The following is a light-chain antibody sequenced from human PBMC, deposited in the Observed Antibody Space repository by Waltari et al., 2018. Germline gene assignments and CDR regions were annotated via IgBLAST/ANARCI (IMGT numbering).Light chain of an antibody. CDR2: GVN. J-gene: IGLJ1*01. CDR3: SSYVGYKNNYV. Sequence: QSALTQPPSASGSPGQSVPISCPGPSRHVGGYNYVSWYQQYPGKAPKVMIYGVNKRPSGVPDRFSGSKSGNTASLTVSGLQAEDEADYYCSSYVGYKNNYVFGTGTKVTVL. V-gene: IGLV2-8*01. CDR1: SRHVGGYNY.